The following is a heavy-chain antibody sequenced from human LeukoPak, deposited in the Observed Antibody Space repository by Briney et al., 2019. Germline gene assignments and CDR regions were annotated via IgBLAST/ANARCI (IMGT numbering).Heavy chain of an antibody. D-gene: IGHD3-22*01. CDR3: AKDEGYYYDSSGLDY. V-gene: IGHV3-30*18. Sequence: GGSLRLSCAASGFTFSSYGMHWVRQAPGKGLEWVAVISYDGSNKYYADSVKGRFTISRDNSKNTLYLQMNSLRAEDTAVYYCAKDEGYYYDSSGLDYWGQGTLVTVSS. J-gene: IGHJ4*02. CDR1: GFTFSSYG. CDR2: ISYDGSNK.